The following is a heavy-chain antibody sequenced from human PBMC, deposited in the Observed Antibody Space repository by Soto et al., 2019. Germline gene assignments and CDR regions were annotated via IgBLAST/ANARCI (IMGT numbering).Heavy chain of an antibody. CDR1: GFTFSNYW. D-gene: IGHD2-21*02. J-gene: IGHJ4*02. CDR3: ARLPVTAVTSIDY. CDR2: INSDGNIK. V-gene: IGHV3-74*01. Sequence: EVQLVESGGGLVQPGGSLRLSCAASGFTFSNYWMHWVGQAPGKGLVWVSRINSDGNIKDYADSVKGRFTISRDNARNRLYLQVNSLTDEDTAVYYCARLPVTAVTSIDYWGQGTLVSVSS.